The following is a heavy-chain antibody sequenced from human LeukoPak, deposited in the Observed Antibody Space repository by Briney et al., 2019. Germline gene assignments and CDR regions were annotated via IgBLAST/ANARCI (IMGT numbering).Heavy chain of an antibody. Sequence: PSETLSLTCIVSGGSIRNYHWSWIRQPPGKGLEWIGYIYHSGSTYYNPSLKSRVTISVDRSKNQFSLKLSSVTAADTAVYYCARDGDWRYFDYWGQGTLVTVSS. CDR1: GGSIRNYH. V-gene: IGHV4-59*12. D-gene: IGHD2-21*01. J-gene: IGHJ4*02. CDR3: ARDGDWRYFDY. CDR2: IYHSGST.